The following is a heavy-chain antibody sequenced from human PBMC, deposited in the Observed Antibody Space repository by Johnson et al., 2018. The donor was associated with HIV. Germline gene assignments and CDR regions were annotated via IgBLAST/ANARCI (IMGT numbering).Heavy chain of an antibody. V-gene: IGHV3-30*03. CDR2: ISYDGSNK. J-gene: IGHJ3*02. CDR1: GFTFSSYD. D-gene: IGHD2/OR15-2a*01. CDR3: AEGNHGI. Sequence: QVQLVESGGDLVQPGGSLRLSCAASGFTFSSYDMHWVRQAPGKGLEWVAVISYDGSNKYYADSVKGRFTISRDNSKNTLYLQMNSLRAEDTAVYYCAEGNHGIWGQGTMVTVSS.